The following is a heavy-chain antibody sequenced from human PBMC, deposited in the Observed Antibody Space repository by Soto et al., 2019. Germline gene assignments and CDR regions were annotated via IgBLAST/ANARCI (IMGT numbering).Heavy chain of an antibody. V-gene: IGHV4-30-4*01. J-gene: IGHJ5*02. D-gene: IGHD6-6*01. CDR2: IYHSGST. CDR1: GGSISSGDYY. CDR3: ARERPDGARLDP. Sequence: QVQLQESGPGLVKPSQTLSLTCTVSGGSISSGDYYWSWIRQPPRKGREWIGYIYHSGSTYYNPSLKSRVTISVDTSKNQFSLKLSSVPAADTAVYYCARERPDGARLDPWGQGTLVTVSS.